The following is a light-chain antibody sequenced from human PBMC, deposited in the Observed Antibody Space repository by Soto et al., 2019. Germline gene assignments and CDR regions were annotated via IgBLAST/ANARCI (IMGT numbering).Light chain of an antibody. V-gene: IGKV3-20*01. J-gene: IGKJ1*01. CDR3: QQYGSSPWT. Sequence: EILLTQSPGTLSLSPGERATLSCRASQRVSSSYLGWYQQKPGQAPRLLIYGTSSRATGIPDRFSGSGSGTDFTLTISRLEPEDFAVYYCQQYGSSPWTFGQGTKVDIK. CDR2: GTS. CDR1: QRVSSSY.